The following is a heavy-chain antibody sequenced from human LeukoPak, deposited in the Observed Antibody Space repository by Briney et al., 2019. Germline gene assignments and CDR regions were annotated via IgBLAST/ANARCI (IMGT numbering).Heavy chain of an antibody. D-gene: IGHD2-15*01. CDR2: ISGSGDKK. Sequence: GGSLSLSCAASGFTFSDYAMSWVRQAPGGGLEWVSAISGSGDKKFHADSVKGRFTTSGDNSKNTLFLQMSSLRVEASAVYFCAKDASAWWYHRAYMNVWGTGTTVTVSS. J-gene: IGHJ6*03. CDR1: GFTFSDYA. V-gene: IGHV3-23*01. CDR3: AKDASAWWYHRAYMNV.